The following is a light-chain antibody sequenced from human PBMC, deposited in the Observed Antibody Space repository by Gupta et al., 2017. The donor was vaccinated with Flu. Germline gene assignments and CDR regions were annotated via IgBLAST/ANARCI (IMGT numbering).Light chain of an antibody. V-gene: IGKV3-15*01. CDR2: GAS. CDR1: QSIGTL. Sequence: EIVLTQSPATLSASPGERVTLFCRASQSIGTLLGWYQHKPGQAPRLLMYGASIRATGIPARFSGSGSGTEFSLSISSLQSEDVAVYYCQQYYNRPPYSFGQGTKLEIK. CDR3: QQYYNRPPYS. J-gene: IGKJ2*03.